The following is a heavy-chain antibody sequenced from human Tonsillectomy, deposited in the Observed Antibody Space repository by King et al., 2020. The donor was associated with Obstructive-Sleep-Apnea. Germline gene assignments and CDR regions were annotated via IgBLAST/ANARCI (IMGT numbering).Heavy chain of an antibody. V-gene: IGHV3-21*01. CDR1: GFTFSSYS. CDR3: AGEGGHSSGWYTPGDY. CDR2: ISSSSSYI. D-gene: IGHD6-19*01. Sequence: VQLVESGGGLVKPGGSLRLSCAASGFTFSSYSMNWVRQAPGKGLEWVSSISSSSSYIYYADSVKGRFTISRDNAKNSLYLQMNSLRAEDTAVYYCAGEGGHSSGWYTPGDYWGQGTLVTVSS. J-gene: IGHJ4*02.